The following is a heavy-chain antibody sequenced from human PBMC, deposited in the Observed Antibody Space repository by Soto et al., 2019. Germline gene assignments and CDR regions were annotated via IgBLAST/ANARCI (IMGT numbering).Heavy chain of an antibody. CDR2: ISGSGGST. J-gene: IGHJ5*02. CDR3: AGRYTIFGPFDP. Sequence: PGGALRLPRAAPGFPLRRYAMSRGPQASGKGLEWVSAISGSGGSTYYADSVKGRFTISRDNSKNTLYLQMNSLRAEDTAVYYCAGRYTIFGPFDPWGQGTLVTVSS. V-gene: IGHV3-23*01. CDR1: GFPLRRYA. D-gene: IGHD3-3*01.